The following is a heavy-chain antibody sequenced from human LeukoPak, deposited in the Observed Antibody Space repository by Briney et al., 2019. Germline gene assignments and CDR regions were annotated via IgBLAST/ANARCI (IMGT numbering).Heavy chain of an antibody. CDR1: GGSISSYY. J-gene: IGHJ4*02. CDR3: ARDRGEALDY. CDR2: IFYSGST. D-gene: IGHD3-16*01. V-gene: IGHV4-59*01. Sequence: PSETLSLTCTVSGGSISSYYWSWIRQPPGKGLEWIGYIFYSGSTKYNPSLKSRVTISVDTSKNQFSLKLNSVTAADTAVYYCARDRGEALDYWGLGTLVTVSS.